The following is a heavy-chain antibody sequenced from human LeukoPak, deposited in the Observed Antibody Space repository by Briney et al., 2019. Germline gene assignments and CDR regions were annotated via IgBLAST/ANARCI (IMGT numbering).Heavy chain of an antibody. CDR3: ARHGFSLDY. Sequence: GGSLRLSCAASGFTFSSYEMNWVRQAPGKGLEWVSYISSSGSTIYYADSVKGRFTISRDKPKNSLYLQMNSLRAEDTAVYYCARHGFSLDYWGQGTLVTVSS. V-gene: IGHV3-48*03. CDR2: ISSSGSTI. CDR1: GFTFSSYE. J-gene: IGHJ4*02. D-gene: IGHD5-24*01.